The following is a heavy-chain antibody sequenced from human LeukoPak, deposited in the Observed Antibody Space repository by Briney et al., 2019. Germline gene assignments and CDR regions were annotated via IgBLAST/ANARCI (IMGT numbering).Heavy chain of an antibody. CDR3: ARDSVREANDAFDI. Sequence: PSETLSLTCTVSGGSISSYYWSWIRQPPGKGLEWIGYIYYSGSTNYNPSLKSRVTISVDTSKNQFSLKLSSVTAADTAVYYCARDSVREANDAFDIWGQGTMVTVSS. CDR2: IYYSGST. V-gene: IGHV4-59*01. J-gene: IGHJ3*02. D-gene: IGHD1-1*01. CDR1: GGSISSYY.